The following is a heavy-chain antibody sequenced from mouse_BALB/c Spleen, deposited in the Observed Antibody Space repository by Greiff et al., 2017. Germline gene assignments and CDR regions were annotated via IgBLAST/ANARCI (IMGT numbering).Heavy chain of an antibody. Sequence: EVKLEESGGGLVQPGGSMKLSCVASGFTFSNYWMNWVRQSPEKGLEWVAEIRLKSNNYATHYAESVKGRFTISRDDSKSSVYLQMNNLRAEDTGIYYCTRPDYYDYDEFAYWGQGTLVTVSA. CDR3: TRPDYYDYDEFAY. V-gene: IGHV6-6*02. D-gene: IGHD2-4*01. CDR2: IRLKSNNYAT. CDR1: GFTFSNYW. J-gene: IGHJ3*01.